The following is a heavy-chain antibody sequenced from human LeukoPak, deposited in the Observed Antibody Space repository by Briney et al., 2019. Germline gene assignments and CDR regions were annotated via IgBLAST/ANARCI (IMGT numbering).Heavy chain of an antibody. CDR1: GGSFSGYY. Sequence: PSETLSLTCAVYGGSFSGYYWSWIRQPPGKGLEWIGEINHSGSTYYNPSLKSRVTISVDTSKNQFSLKLSSVTAADTAVYYCARQYDYVWGSYRYYFDYWGQGTLVTVSS. CDR2: INHSGST. D-gene: IGHD3-16*02. CDR3: ARQYDYVWGSYRYYFDY. J-gene: IGHJ4*02. V-gene: IGHV4-34*01.